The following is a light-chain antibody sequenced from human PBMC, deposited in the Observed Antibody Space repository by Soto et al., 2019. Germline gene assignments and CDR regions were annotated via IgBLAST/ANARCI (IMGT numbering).Light chain of an antibody. Sequence: QSVLTQPPSASGTPGQRVTISCSGSSSNIGSSYVYWYRQDPGTAPKLLIYKNNQRPSGVPDRFSGSKSGTSASLAISGLRSEDEADYYCAAWDDSLSGRVFGGGTQLTVL. V-gene: IGLV1-47*01. CDR3: AAWDDSLSGRV. J-gene: IGLJ3*02. CDR1: SSNIGSSY. CDR2: KNN.